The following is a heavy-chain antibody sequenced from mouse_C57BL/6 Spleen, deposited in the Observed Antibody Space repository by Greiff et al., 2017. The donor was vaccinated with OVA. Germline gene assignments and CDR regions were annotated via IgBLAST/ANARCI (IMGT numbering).Heavy chain of an antibody. Sequence: VQLQQSGAELVKPGASVKLSCKASGYTFTSYWMHWVKQRPGQGLEWIGMIHPNSGSTNYNEKFKSKATLTVDKSSSTAYMQLSSLTSDDSTVYYCAPTGTLDYWGQGTTLTVSS. CDR3: APTGTLDY. D-gene: IGHD4-1*02. V-gene: IGHV1-64*01. CDR1: GYTFTSYW. J-gene: IGHJ2*01. CDR2: IHPNSGST.